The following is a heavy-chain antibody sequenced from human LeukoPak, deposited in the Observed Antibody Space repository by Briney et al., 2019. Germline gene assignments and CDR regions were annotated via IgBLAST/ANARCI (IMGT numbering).Heavy chain of an antibody. CDR2: ISWNSGSI. J-gene: IGHJ6*02. CDR1: GFTFDDYA. V-gene: IGHV3-9*01. Sequence: GGSLRLSCAASGFTFDDYAMHWVRQAPGKGLEWVSGISWNSGSIGYADSVKGRFTISRDNAKNSLYLQMNSLRAEDTAVYYCARDEYSSGWYYYYYYGMDVWGQGTTVTVSS. D-gene: IGHD6-19*01. CDR3: ARDEYSSGWYYYYYYGMDV.